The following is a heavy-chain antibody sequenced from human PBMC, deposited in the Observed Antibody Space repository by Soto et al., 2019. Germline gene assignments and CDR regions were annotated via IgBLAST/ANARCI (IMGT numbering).Heavy chain of an antibody. D-gene: IGHD4-17*01. V-gene: IGHV3-30*18. CDR2: ISYDGSNK. CDR1: GFTFSSYG. Sequence: QVQLVESGGGVVQPGRSLRLSCAASGFTFSSYGMHWVRQAPGKGLEWVAIISYDGSNKYYADSVKGRFIISRDNSKNTLYLQMNSLRAEDTAVYYCAKTCQGYGASYFDYWGQGTLVTVSS. J-gene: IGHJ4*02. CDR3: AKTCQGYGASYFDY.